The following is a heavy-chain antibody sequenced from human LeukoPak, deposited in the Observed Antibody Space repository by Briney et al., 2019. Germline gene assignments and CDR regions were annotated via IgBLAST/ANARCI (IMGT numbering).Heavy chain of an antibody. CDR1: GGSISSYY. D-gene: IGHD2-15*01. J-gene: IGHJ6*02. CDR2: IYYSGST. CDR3: ARGVAATPHYYHGMDV. Sequence: SETLSLTCTVSGGSISSYYWGWIRQPPGKGLEWIGYIYYSGSTNYNPSLKSRVTISVDTSKNQFSLKLSSVTAADTAVYYCARGVAATPHYYHGMDVWGQGTTVTVSS. V-gene: IGHV4-59*12.